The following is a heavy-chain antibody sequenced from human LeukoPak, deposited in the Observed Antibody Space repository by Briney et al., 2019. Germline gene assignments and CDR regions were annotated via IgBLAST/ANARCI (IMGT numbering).Heavy chain of an antibody. Sequence: SETLSLTCAVYGGSFSGYYWSWIRQSPGKGLEWIGEINHSGSTNYNPSLKSQVTISVDTSKNQFSLKLSSVTAADTAVYYCARQWELLSIGAFDIWGQGTMVTVSS. D-gene: IGHD1-26*01. CDR1: GGSFSGYY. CDR2: INHSGST. V-gene: IGHV4-34*01. CDR3: ARQWELLSIGAFDI. J-gene: IGHJ3*02.